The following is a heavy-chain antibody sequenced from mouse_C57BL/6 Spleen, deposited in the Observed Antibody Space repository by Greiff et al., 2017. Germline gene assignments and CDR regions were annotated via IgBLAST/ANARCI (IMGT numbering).Heavy chain of an antibody. J-gene: IGHJ1*03. D-gene: IGHD1-1*01. CDR1: GYAFSSYW. V-gene: IGHV1-80*01. CDR3: ARSRVLLWYFDV. Sequence: QVQLQQSGAELVKPGASVKISCKASGYAFSSYWMNWVKQRPGKGLEWIGQIYPGDGETTYNGKFKGKATLTAYKSSSTAYMQLSSLTSEDSAVYFCARSRVLLWYFDVWGTGTTVTVSS. CDR2: IYPGDGET.